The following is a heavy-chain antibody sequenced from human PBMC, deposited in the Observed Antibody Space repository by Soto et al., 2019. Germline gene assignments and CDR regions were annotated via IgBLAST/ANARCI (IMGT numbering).Heavy chain of an antibody. CDR2: ISSSSRTI. D-gene: IGHD4-17*01. CDR3: ERAHGDYLNSDY. J-gene: IGHJ4*02. Sequence: EVQLVESGGGLVQPGGSLRLSCAASGFTFSSYSMNWVRQAPGKGLEWVSYISSSSRTIYYADSVKGRFTISRDNAKNSLYLQMNSLRDEDTAVYYCERAHGDYLNSDYWGQGTLVTVSS. CDR1: GFTFSSYS. V-gene: IGHV3-48*02.